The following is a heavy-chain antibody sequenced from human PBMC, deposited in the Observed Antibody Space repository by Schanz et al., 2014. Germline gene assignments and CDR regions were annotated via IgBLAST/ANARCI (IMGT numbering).Heavy chain of an antibody. J-gene: IGHJ4*02. V-gene: IGHV3-21*01. D-gene: IGHD5-18*01. CDR2: ISTSGTYM. Sequence: VQLVESGGGVVQPGRSLRLSCVASGFAFSSFAMTWVRQAPGRGLEWVSSISTSGTYMYIADSLKGRLTISRDDAKKSMYLQMNNLRAEDTAVYYCVRVSFADPRLYRGMDRDIHYWGQGTLVTVSS. CDR1: GFAFSSFA. CDR3: VRVSFADPRLYRGMDRDIHY.